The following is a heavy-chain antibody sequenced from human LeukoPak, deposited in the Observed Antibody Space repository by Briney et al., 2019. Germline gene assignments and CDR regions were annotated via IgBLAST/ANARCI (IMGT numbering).Heavy chain of an antibody. J-gene: IGHJ3*02. CDR2: IRYDGSNK. V-gene: IGHV3-30*02. D-gene: IGHD1-26*01. CDR3: ARVLPRAFDI. Sequence: GGSLRLSCAASGFTFSSYGMHWVRQAPGKGLEWVAFIRYDGSNKYYADSVKGRITISRDNAKNSLYLQMNSLRAEDTAVYYCARVLPRAFDIWGQGTMVTVSS. CDR1: GFTFSSYG.